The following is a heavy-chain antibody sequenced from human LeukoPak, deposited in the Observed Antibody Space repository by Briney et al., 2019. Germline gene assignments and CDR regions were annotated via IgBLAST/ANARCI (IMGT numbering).Heavy chain of an antibody. Sequence: GRSLRLSCAASGFTFSSYAMHWVRQAPGKGLEWVAVISYDGSNKYYADSVKGRFTISRDNSKNTLYLQMNNLRAEDTAVYYCARSALGYCSSTSCLYAFDIWGQGTMVTVSS. V-gene: IGHV3-30*04. D-gene: IGHD2-2*01. J-gene: IGHJ3*02. CDR3: ARSALGYCSSTSCLYAFDI. CDR1: GFTFSSYA. CDR2: ISYDGSNK.